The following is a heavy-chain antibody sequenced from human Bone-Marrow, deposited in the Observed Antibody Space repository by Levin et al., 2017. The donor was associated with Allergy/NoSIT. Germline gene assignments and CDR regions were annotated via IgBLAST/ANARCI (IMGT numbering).Heavy chain of an antibody. CDR1: GYTFTSYD. V-gene: IGHV1-8*01. J-gene: IGHJ3*02. Sequence: GASVKVSCKASGYTFTSYDINWVRQATGQGLEWMGWMNPNSGNTGYAQKFQGRVTMTRNTSISTAYMELSSLRSEDTAVYYCARAAAAYYAFDIWGQGTMVAVSS. CDR2: MNPNSGNT. CDR3: ARAAAAYYAFDI. D-gene: IGHD2-2*01.